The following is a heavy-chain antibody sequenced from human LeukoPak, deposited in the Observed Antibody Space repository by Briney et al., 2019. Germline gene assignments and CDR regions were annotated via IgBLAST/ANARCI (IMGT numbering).Heavy chain of an antibody. J-gene: IGHJ4*02. CDR3: ARDSNYYDSSGYLHGGDY. CDR2: IYSGGST. D-gene: IGHD3-22*01. CDR1: GFTVSSNY. Sequence: PGGSLRLSCAASGFTVSSNYMSWVRQAPGKGLEWVSVIYSGGSTYYADSVKGRFTISRDNSKNTLYLQMNSLRAEDTAVYYCARDSNYYDSSGYLHGGDYWGQGTLVTVSS. V-gene: IGHV3-66*01.